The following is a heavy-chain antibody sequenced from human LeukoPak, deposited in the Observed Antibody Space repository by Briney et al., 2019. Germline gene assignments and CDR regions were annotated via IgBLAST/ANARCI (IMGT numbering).Heavy chain of an antibody. CDR2: INPNSGGT. CDR3: AREMAYSSPVGMDV. J-gene: IGHJ6*02. CDR1: GYTFTGYY. D-gene: IGHD6-13*01. Sequence: ASVKVSCKASGYTFTGYYMHWVRQAPGQGLEWIGWINPNSGGTNYAQKFQGRVTMTRDTSISTAYMELSRLRSDDTAVYYCAREMAYSSPVGMDVWGQGTTVTVSS. V-gene: IGHV1-2*02.